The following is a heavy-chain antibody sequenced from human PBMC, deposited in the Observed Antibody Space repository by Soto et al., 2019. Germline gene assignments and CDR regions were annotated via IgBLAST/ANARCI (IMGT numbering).Heavy chain of an antibody. J-gene: IGHJ6*02. CDR1: GFSFNEAW. CDR3: TTGSVEGI. V-gene: IGHV3-15*07. Sequence: EVQLVESAGGLVKPGGSLRLSCVASGFSFNEAWMNWVRQAPGEGLEWVGRIKTSAGGGATDYAAPVQGTFTISRDDSKDALYLHKNSLRTEDTAIYYCTTGSVEGIWGQGTTVTVSS. CDR2: IKTSAGGGAT. D-gene: IGHD2-15*01.